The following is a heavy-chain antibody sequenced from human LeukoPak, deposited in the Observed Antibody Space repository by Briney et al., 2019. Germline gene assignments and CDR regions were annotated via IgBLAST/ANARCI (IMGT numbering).Heavy chain of an antibody. CDR2: IYPGDSDT. V-gene: IGHV5-51*01. CDR3: ARPLNGGNVY. Sequence: GESLKISCKGSGYSFSTYWIGWVRQMPGKGLEWMGIIYPGDSDTRYSPSFQGQVTLSADKSINTAYLQWSSLKASDSAMYYCARPLNGGNVYWGQGPWSPSPQ. CDR1: GYSFSTYW. J-gene: IGHJ4*02. D-gene: IGHD4-23*01.